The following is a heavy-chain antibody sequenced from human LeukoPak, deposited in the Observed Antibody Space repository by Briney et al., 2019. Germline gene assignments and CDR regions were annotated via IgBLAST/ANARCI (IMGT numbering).Heavy chain of an antibody. CDR2: INHSGST. CDR3: ARLPHYYGMDV. J-gene: IGHJ6*04. CDR1: GGSFSGYY. V-gene: IGHV4-34*01. Sequence: SETLSLTCAVYGGSFSGYYWSWIRQPPGKGLEWIGEINHSGSTNYNPSLKSRVTISVDMSKNQFSLKLSSVTAADTAVYYCARLPHYYGMDVWGKGTTVTVSS.